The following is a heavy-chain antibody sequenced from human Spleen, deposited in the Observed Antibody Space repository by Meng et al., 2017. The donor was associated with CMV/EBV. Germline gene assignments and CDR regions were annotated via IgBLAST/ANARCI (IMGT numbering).Heavy chain of an antibody. CDR1: CYTFTRFG. J-gene: IGHJ4*02. V-gene: IGHV1-18*01. Sequence: NASCYTFTRFGISWVRQAPGQGLEWMGWISVDNGNTNFAQKFQGRVTMTTDTSTSTAYVELRSLRSDDTAMYYCAREGDQLWPALDFWGQGTLVTVSS. D-gene: IGHD5-18*01. CDR3: AREGDQLWPALDF. CDR2: ISVDNGNT.